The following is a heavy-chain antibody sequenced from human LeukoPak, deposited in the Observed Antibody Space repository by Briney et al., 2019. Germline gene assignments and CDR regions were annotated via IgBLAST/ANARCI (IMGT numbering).Heavy chain of an antibody. CDR3: ARGYSYGYVVY. CDR1: GGSISGYY. CDR2: IYYSGSA. J-gene: IGHJ4*02. D-gene: IGHD5-18*01. Sequence: SETLSLTCTVSGGSISGYYWSWSRQPPGKGLGWSGYIYYSGSANYNPSLKSRVTISVDMSQTQFSLKLSSVTAADPAVYYCARGYSYGYVVYWGQGTLVTVSS. V-gene: IGHV4-59*01.